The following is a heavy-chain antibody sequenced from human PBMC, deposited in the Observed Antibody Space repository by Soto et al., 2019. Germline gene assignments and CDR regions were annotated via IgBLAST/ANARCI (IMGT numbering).Heavy chain of an antibody. CDR2: IYYPGNA. V-gene: IGHV4-59*01. Sequence: PSENPCLTCTVCGGSMSGYYLSWIRQPARKALHYIGHIYYPGNAEYNPSLKSRVTISVDTSKNHFSLKMTSVTAADTAVYYCAKWQCTASTCHTLDPWGQGALVTVSS. CDR1: GGSMSGYY. CDR3: AKWQCTASTCHTLDP. D-gene: IGHD2-2*02. J-gene: IGHJ5*02.